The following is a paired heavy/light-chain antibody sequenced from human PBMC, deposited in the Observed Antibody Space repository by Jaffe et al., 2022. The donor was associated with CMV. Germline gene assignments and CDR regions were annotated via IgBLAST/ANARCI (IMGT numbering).Light chain of an antibody. J-gene: IGKJ4*01. CDR3: QQYDGLPLT. CDR2: DAS. CDR1: QDIDTY. V-gene: IGKV1-33*01. Sequence: DIQMTQSPSSLSASVGDRVTITCQASQDIDTYLNWYQQKPGKAPKLLMYDASNLETGVPSRFSGSGSGTDFTFTISSLQPEDIATYYCQQYDGLPLTFGGGTKVEVK.
Heavy chain of an antibody. CDR2: INPSGGST. D-gene: IGHD4-17*01. CDR1: GYTFNTYN. J-gene: IGHJ5*02. Sequence: QVQLVQSGAEVKKPGASVKVSCKTSGYTFNTYNMHWVRQAPGQGLEWVGIINPSGGSTSYAQKFQGRVTMTRDTSTSTVYMELSSLRSEDTAVYYCARDRGYGANSRSNWFDPWGQGSLVIVSS. CDR3: ARDRGYGANSRSNWFDP. V-gene: IGHV1-46*02.